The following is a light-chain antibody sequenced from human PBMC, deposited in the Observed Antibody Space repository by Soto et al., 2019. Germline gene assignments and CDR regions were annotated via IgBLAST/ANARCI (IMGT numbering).Light chain of an antibody. V-gene: IGLV4-60*02. CDR3: ETWDSNSLA. J-gene: IGLJ3*02. CDR1: SGHSSYI. CDR2: LEGSGSY. Sequence: QTVVTQSSSASASLGSSVKLTCTLSSGHSSYIIAWHQQQPGKAPRYLMKLEGSGSYNKGSGVPDRFSGSSSGADRYLTISNLQFEDEADYYCETWDSNSLAFGGGTKLTVL.